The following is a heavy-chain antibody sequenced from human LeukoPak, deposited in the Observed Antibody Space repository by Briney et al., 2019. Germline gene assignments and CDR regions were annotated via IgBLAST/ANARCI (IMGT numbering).Heavy chain of an antibody. CDR3: VRTSRSSSTDS. V-gene: IGHV3-7*01. CDR2: IKQDGSVK. D-gene: IGHD6-6*01. CDR1: GFTFNNYW. J-gene: IGHJ5*01. Sequence: GGSLRLSCAASGFTFNNYWMSWVRPAPGKGLEWVANIKQDGSVKNYVDYMEGRFTISRDNAKNSLYLQMNGLRAEDTAVYYCVRTSRSSSTDSWGQGTLVTVSS.